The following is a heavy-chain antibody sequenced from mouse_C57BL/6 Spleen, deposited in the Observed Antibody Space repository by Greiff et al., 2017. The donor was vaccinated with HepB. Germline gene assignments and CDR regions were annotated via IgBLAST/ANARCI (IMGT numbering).Heavy chain of an antibody. V-gene: IGHV5-12*01. CDR3: ARGGTGWFAY. CDR1: GFTFSDYY. Sequence: DVMLVESGGGLVQPGGSLKLSCAASGFTFSDYYMYWVRQTPEKRLEWVAYISNGGGSTYYPDTVKGRFTISRDNAKNTLYLKMSRLKSEDTAMYYCARGGTGWFAYWGQGTLVTVSA. J-gene: IGHJ3*01. D-gene: IGHD3-3*01. CDR2: ISNGGGST.